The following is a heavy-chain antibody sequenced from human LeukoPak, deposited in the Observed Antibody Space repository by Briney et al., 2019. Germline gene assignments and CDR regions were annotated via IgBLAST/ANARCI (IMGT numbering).Heavy chain of an antibody. D-gene: IGHD1-26*01. J-gene: IGHJ5*02. CDR2: IKQDGSEK. CDR3: AKDFGVKWEPPTLNWFDP. V-gene: IGHV3-7*01. CDR1: GFTFSSYW. Sequence: PGGSLRLSCAASGFTFSSYWMSWVRQAPGKGLEWVANIKQDGSEKYYVDSVKGRFTISRDNAKNSLYLQMNSLRAEDTAVYYCAKDFGVKWEPPTLNWFDPWGQGTLVTVSS.